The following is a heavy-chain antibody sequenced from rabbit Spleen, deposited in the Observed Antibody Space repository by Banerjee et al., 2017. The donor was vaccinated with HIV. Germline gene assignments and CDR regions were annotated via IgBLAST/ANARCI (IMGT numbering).Heavy chain of an antibody. CDR1: GLSFSNKYV. Sequence: QEQLVESGGGLVQPEGSLTLTCKASGLSFSNKYVMCWVRQAPGKGLEWIACINTNTDNVVYASWAKGRFTISKTSSTVDLKMTSLTAADTATYFCARDLAGVIGWNFNFWGPGTLVTVS. J-gene: IGHJ4*01. D-gene: IGHD4-1*01. CDR3: ARDLAGVIGWNFNF. CDR2: INTNTDNV. V-gene: IGHV1S45*01.